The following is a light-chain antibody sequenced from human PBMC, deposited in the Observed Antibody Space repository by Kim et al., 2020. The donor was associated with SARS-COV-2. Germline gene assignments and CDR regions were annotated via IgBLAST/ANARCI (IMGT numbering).Light chain of an antibody. J-gene: IGKJ1*01. V-gene: IGKV1-5*03. CDR2: KAF. Sequence: ASVGDRFTITCRASQSLGRWLAWYQQRPGKAPKLLIYKAFTLESGVPSRFSGGGSGTELTLTISNLEPDDSATYYCQQYKTYPWTFGQGTKVDIK. CDR1: QSLGRW. CDR3: QQYKTYPWT.